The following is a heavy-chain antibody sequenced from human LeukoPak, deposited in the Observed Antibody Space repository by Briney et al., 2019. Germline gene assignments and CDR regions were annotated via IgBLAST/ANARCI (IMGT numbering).Heavy chain of an antibody. CDR2: IKSKTDGGTT. CDR3: ARERRIAAAGKSLFFDY. V-gene: IGHV3-15*01. CDR1: GVTFSNAW. J-gene: IGHJ4*02. Sequence: GGSLRLSCAASGVTFSNAWMSWVRQAPGKGLEWVGRIKSKTDGGTTDYAAPVKGRFTISRDDSKNTLYLRMNSLNTEDTAVYYCARERRIAAAGKSLFFDYWGQGTLVTVSS. D-gene: IGHD6-13*01.